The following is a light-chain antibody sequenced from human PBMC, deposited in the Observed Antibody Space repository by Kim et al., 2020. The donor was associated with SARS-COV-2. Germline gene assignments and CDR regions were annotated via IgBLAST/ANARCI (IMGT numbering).Light chain of an antibody. Sequence: DIQMTQSPSSLSASVGDRVTITCRTSQNINSHLNWYHQKPGRAPKLLIYAASTLQGGVPSRFSGSGSETDFTLTISSLQPEDFATYVYQHTYISPLTFGTGTKVDIK. CDR2: AAS. J-gene: IGKJ3*01. CDR1: QNINSH. V-gene: IGKV1-39*01. CDR3: QHTYISPLT.